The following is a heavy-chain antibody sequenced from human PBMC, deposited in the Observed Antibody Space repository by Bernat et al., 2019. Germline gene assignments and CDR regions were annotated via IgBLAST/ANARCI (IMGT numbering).Heavy chain of an antibody. CDR1: GFTVSSNY. J-gene: IGHJ4*02. D-gene: IGHD6-25*01. V-gene: IGHV3-66*02. CDR2: IYSGGST. Sequence: EVQLVESGGGVVQPGRSLRLSCAASGFTVSSNYMSWVRQAPGKGLEWVSVIYSGGSTYYADSVKGRFTISRDNSKNTLYLQMNSLRAEDTAVYYCARESKRPYYFDYWGQGTLVTVSS. CDR3: ARESKRPYYFDY.